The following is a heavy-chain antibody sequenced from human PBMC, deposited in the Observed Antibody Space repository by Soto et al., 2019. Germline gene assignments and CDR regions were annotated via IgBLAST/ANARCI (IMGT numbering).Heavy chain of an antibody. CDR3: ATLGATWDY. CDR1: GFTFSSYA. CDR2: ISYDGSNK. J-gene: IGHJ4*02. Sequence: QVQLVESGGGVVQPGRSLRLSCAASGFTFSSYAMHWVRQAPGKGLEWVAVISYDGSNKYYADSVKGRFTISRDNSKNTLYPQMNSLRAEDTAGYYCATLGATWDYWGQGTLVTVSS. V-gene: IGHV3-30-3*01. D-gene: IGHD1-26*01.